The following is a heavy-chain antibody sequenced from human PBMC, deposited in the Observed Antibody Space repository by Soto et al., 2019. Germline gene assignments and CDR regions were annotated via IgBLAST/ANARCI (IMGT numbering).Heavy chain of an antibody. D-gene: IGHD6-19*01. J-gene: IGHJ4*02. Sequence: QVQLQESGPGLVKPSETLSLTCTVSGGSVSSGSYYYNWIRQPPGKGLEWIGYIDDSGSTNYNPSFRSRVTNSVETSKNRFPLTLGSVTAGDTAVYYCARGRWLARVGWDYWGQGTLVTVSS. CDR3: ARGRWLARVGWDY. CDR2: IDDSGST. CDR1: GGSVSSGSYY. V-gene: IGHV4-61*01.